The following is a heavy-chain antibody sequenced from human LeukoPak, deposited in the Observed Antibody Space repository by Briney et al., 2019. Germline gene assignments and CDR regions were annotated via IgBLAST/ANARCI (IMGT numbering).Heavy chain of an antibody. CDR1: GFTFSSYA. CDR2: ITGSGDST. D-gene: IGHD4-17*01. J-gene: IGHJ2*01. Sequence: GGSLRLSCAASGFTFSSYAMGWVRQAPGKGLEWVSAITGSGDSTYYADSVKGRFTISRDNSKNTLYLQMNSLRAEDTAVYYCAKDSTVTTAYWYFDLWGRGTLVTVSS. V-gene: IGHV3-23*01. CDR3: AKDSTVTTAYWYFDL.